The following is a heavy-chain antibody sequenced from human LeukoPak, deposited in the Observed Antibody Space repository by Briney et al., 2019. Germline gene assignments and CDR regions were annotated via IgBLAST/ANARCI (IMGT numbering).Heavy chain of an antibody. Sequence: GGSLRLSCAASGFAFSSYAMSWVRQAPGKGLQWVSAISDNGGSTYYADSVRGRFTISRDNTKNTLYLQMNSLRAEDTAVYYCARAEYYDFWSGHYISLDYWGQGTLVTVSS. CDR2: ISDNGGST. CDR3: ARAEYYDFWSGHYISLDY. V-gene: IGHV3-23*01. CDR1: GFAFSSYA. J-gene: IGHJ4*02. D-gene: IGHD3-3*01.